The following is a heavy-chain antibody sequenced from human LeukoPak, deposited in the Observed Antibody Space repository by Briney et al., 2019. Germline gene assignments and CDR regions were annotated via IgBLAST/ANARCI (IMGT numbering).Heavy chain of an antibody. CDR1: AFTFSTYW. CDR3: ARSRDGYNHWYFDL. V-gene: IGHV3-74*01. Sequence: GGSLRLSCAASAFTFSTYWMHWVRQAPGKGLVWVSRINSDGGSTSYADSVKGRFTISRDNAKNTLYVQMNSLRAEDTAVYYCARSRDGYNHWYFDLWGRGTLVTVSS. D-gene: IGHD5-24*01. CDR2: INSDGGST. J-gene: IGHJ2*01.